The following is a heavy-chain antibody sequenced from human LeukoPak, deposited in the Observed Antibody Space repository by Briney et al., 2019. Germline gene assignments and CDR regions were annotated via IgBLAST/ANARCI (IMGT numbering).Heavy chain of an antibody. CDR1: GGSISSYY. Sequence: PSETLSLTCTVSGGSISSYYWSWIRQPPGKGLEWIGYIYYSGSTNYNPSLKSRVTISVDTSKNQFSLKLSSVTAADTAVYYCARSRAVAEKGADWYFDLWGRGTLVTVSS. CDR2: IYYSGST. J-gene: IGHJ2*01. CDR3: ARSRAVAEKGADWYFDL. D-gene: IGHD6-19*01. V-gene: IGHV4-59*01.